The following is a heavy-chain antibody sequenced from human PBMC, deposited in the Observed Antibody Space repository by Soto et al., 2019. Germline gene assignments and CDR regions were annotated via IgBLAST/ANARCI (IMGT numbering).Heavy chain of an antibody. CDR3: ARECGGYSYGPSYYYGMDV. D-gene: IGHD5-18*01. CDR1: GGTFSSYA. V-gene: IGHV1-69*01. CDR2: IIPIFGTA. J-gene: IGHJ6*02. Sequence: QVQLVQSGAEVKKPGSSVKVSCKASGGTFSSYAISWVRQAPGQGLEWMGGIIPIFGTANYAQKFQGRVTITADESTSTAYMELSSLRSEDTAVYYCARECGGYSYGPSYYYGMDVWGQGTTVTVSS.